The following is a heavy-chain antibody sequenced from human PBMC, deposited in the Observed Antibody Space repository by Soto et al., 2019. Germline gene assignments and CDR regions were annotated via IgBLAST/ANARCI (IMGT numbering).Heavy chain of an antibody. D-gene: IGHD2-15*01. Sequence: QVQLVQSGAEVKKPGSSVKVSCKASGGTFSTHAIIWVRQAPGHGLEWMGGIIPISGTTYYTQKFQGRVTITADEPTSTAFMELSSLKSYDTAVFYCARGYCSGGNCYSGMGVWGQGTMVTVSS. CDR1: GGTFSTHA. V-gene: IGHV1-69*01. CDR2: IIPISGTT. CDR3: ARGYCSGGNCYSGMGV. J-gene: IGHJ6*02.